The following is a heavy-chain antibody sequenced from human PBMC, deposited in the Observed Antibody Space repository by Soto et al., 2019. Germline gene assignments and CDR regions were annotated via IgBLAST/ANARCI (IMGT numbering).Heavy chain of an antibody. J-gene: IGHJ4*02. CDR1: GGSFSGYC. V-gene: IGHV4-34*01. D-gene: IGHD3-10*01. CDR2: IDHNGHT. Sequence: QVQLQQWGAGLLKPSETLSLTCAVYGGSFSGYCWSWIRQPQGKGLEWIGEIDHNGHTNYNPSLKSRVTISVDKSKNQFSLRLSSMTAADTAIYYCAPYGSGIYYISRDQYWGQGTLVTVSS. CDR3: APYGSGIYYISRDQY.